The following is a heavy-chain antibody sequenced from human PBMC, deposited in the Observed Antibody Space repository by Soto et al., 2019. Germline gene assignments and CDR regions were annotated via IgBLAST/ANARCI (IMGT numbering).Heavy chain of an antibody. V-gene: IGHV3-64D*06. J-gene: IGHJ4*02. CDR3: TRGPRSTSTGTGAF. D-gene: IGHD1-1*01. CDR2: ISSNGRAT. Sequence: GGSLRLSCSASGFTLTSYGLHWVRQAPGKGLEFVSAISSNGRATYYADSVKGRLTISRDTSKNTLFLQMNSLKTEDTAVYYCTRGPRSTSTGTGAFWGQGTLVTVSS. CDR1: GFTLTSYG.